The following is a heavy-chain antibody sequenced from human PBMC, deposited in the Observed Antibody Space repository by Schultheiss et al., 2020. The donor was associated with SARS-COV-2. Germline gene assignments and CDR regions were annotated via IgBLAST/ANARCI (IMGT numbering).Heavy chain of an antibody. Sequence: GGSLRLSCAASGFTFSSYGMHWVRQAPGKGLEWVAVIWYDGSNKYYADSVKGRFTISRDNSKNTLYLQMNSLRAEDTAVYYCARDEGTIFGVALPDYWGQGTLVTVSS. CDR1: GFTFSSYG. V-gene: IGHV3-33*01. D-gene: IGHD3-3*01. CDR2: IWYDGSNK. J-gene: IGHJ4*02. CDR3: ARDEGTIFGVALPDY.